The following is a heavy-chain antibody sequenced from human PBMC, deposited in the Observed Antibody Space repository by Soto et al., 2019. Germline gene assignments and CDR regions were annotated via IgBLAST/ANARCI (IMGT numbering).Heavy chain of an antibody. Sequence: SETLSLTCTVSGGSISHFYWSWIRQSPGKGLEWIGYIYDSGSTSYNPSLKSRVTMSMDTSKTQFSLNLSSVTVADTAVYFCASGPPFHWGQGTLVTVSS. D-gene: IGHD3-16*01. CDR1: GGSISHFY. CDR3: ASGPPFH. J-gene: IGHJ4*02. CDR2: IYDSGST. V-gene: IGHV4-59*01.